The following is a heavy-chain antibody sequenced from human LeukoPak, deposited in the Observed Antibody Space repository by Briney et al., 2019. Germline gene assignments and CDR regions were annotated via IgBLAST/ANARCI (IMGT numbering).Heavy chain of an antibody. Sequence: PSGTLSLTCAVSGGSISSSNWWSWVRQPPGKGLEWIGEIYHSGSTNYNPSLKSRVTISVDKSKNQFSLKLSSVTAADTAVYYCARDSSGWPSFFDYWGQGTLVTVSS. D-gene: IGHD6-19*01. CDR2: IYHSGST. CDR3: ARDSSGWPSFFDY. J-gene: IGHJ4*02. V-gene: IGHV4-4*02. CDR1: GGSISSSNW.